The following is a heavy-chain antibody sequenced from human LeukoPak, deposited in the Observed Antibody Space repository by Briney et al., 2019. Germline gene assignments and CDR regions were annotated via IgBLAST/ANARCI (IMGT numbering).Heavy chain of an antibody. D-gene: IGHD2-2*01. CDR2: IYADDSDT. CDR3: ARRQGCSNTACPPDY. Sequence: GESLKISCKGSGYSFNTYWIGWVRQMPGKGLEWMGIIYADDSDTRYSPSFQGQVTMSVDKSINTAYLQWSSPRAADTAMYFCARRQGCSNTACPPDYWGQGTLVTVSS. J-gene: IGHJ4*02. V-gene: IGHV5-51*01. CDR1: GYSFNTYW.